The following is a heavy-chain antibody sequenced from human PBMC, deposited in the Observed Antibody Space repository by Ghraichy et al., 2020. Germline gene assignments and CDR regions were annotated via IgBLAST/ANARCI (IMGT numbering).Heavy chain of an antibody. CDR1: GFTFSSYA. CDR3: AKDQEDTAMVDDAFDI. J-gene: IGHJ3*02. CDR2: ISGSGGST. D-gene: IGHD5-18*01. V-gene: IGHV3-23*01. Sequence: GSLRLSCAASGFTFSSYAMSWVRQAPGKGLEWVSAISGSGGSTYYADSVKGRFTISRDNSKNTLYLQMNSLRAEDTAVYYCAKDQEDTAMVDDAFDIWGQGTMVTVSS.